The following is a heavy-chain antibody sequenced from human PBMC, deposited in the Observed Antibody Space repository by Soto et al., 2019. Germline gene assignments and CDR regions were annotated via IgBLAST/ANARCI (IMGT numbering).Heavy chain of an antibody. CDR3: DHYSCGRAFDI. Sequence: QVQLQESGPGLVKPSQTLSLTCTVSGGSISSGDYYWSWIRQPPGKGLEWIGYIYYSGSTYYNPSHTTRXAXSXXTSRIRFSLELRSVTAADTAVYECDHYSCGRAFDIWGQGTLVTVSS. CDR1: GGSISSGDYY. J-gene: IGHJ3*02. V-gene: IGHV4-30-4*01. CDR2: IYYSGST. D-gene: IGHD5-18*01.